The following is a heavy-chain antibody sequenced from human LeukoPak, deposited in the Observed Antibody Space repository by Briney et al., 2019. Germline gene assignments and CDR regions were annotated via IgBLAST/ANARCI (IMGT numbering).Heavy chain of an antibody. CDR2: ISNSGST. J-gene: IGHJ6*03. D-gene: IGHD2-15*01. CDR3: GRDALVGYFSYYYMVV. Sequence: SETLSLTCSVSGFAITSHYLTWIRQSPVKGLEWIGDISNSGSTSYNPSLKSRVTISIDTSKNQFSLKLSSVTAADTAVYYCGRDALVGYFSYYYMVVWGKGTTVTVSS. V-gene: IGHV4-59*11. CDR1: GFAITSHY.